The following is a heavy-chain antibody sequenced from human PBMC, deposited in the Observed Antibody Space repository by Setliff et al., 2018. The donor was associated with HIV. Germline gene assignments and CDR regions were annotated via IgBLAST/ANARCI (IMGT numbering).Heavy chain of an antibody. D-gene: IGHD2-2*01. CDR1: GGSISSSNYY. CDR3: ARHRGSSSTSLYNWFDP. CDR2: IYYSGST. J-gene: IGHJ5*02. V-gene: IGHV4-39*01. Sequence: PSETLSLTCNVSGGSISSSNYYWGWIRQPPGKGLEWIGSIYYSGSTYYNPSLKSRVTISVDTSKNQFSLKLSSVTAADTAVYYCARHRGSSSTSLYNWFDPWGQGTLVTVSS.